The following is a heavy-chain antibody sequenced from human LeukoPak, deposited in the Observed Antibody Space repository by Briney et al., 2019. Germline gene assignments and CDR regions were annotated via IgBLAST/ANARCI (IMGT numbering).Heavy chain of an antibody. J-gene: IGHJ4*02. CDR2: ISGSGGST. CDR1: GFTFSSYA. V-gene: IGHV3-23*01. CDR3: AKDDEMTTVVMGDY. D-gene: IGHD4-23*01. Sequence: GGSLRLSCAASGFTFSSYAMSWVRQAPGKGLEWVSAISGSGGSTYYADSVKGRFTISRDNSKNTLYLQMNSLRAEDTAVYYCAKDDEMTTVVMGDYWGQGTLVTVSS.